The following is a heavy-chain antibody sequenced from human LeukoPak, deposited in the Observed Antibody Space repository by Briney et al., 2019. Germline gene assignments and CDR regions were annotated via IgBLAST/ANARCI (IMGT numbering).Heavy chain of an antibody. CDR3: ARGPMVRGPPGAFNI. Sequence: PGGSLRLSCAASGFTFSSYDMHWVRQVIGKGLEWVSGIGSAGDTYYPGSVKGRFTVSREDAKNSLYLQMNSLRAGDTAVYYCARGPMVRGPPGAFNIWGQGTMVTVSS. J-gene: IGHJ3*02. CDR2: IGSAGDT. CDR1: GFTFSSYD. D-gene: IGHD3-10*01. V-gene: IGHV3-13*01.